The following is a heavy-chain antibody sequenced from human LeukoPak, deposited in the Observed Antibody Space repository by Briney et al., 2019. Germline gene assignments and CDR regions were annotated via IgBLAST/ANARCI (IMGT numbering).Heavy chain of an antibody. Sequence: ASVKVSCKVSGYTLTELSMHWLRQAPGKGLEWMGGFDPEDGETIYAQKFQGRVTMTEDTSTDTAYMELSSLRSEDTAVCYCATRGYCSSTSCYAAAFDIWGQGTMVTVSS. CDR2: FDPEDGET. CDR3: ATRGYCSSTSCYAAAFDI. V-gene: IGHV1-24*01. J-gene: IGHJ3*02. CDR1: GYTLTELS. D-gene: IGHD2-2*01.